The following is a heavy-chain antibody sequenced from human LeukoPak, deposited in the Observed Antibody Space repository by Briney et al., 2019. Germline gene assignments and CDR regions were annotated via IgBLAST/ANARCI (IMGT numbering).Heavy chain of an antibody. Sequence: GRSLRPSCAASGFTFSSYAMHWVRQAPGKGLEWVAVISYDGSNKYYADSVRGRFTISRDNSKNTLYLQMNSLRAEDTAVYYCARGAVWGVLTYFDYWGQGTLVTVSS. CDR2: ISYDGSNK. D-gene: IGHD3-10*01. CDR3: ARGAVWGVLTYFDY. CDR1: GFTFSSYA. J-gene: IGHJ4*02. V-gene: IGHV3-30*04.